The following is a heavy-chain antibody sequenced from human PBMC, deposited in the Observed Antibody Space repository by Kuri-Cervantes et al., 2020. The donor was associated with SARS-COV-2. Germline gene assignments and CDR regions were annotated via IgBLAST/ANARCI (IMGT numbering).Heavy chain of an antibody. J-gene: IGHJ3*02. Sequence: GSLRLSCTVSGGSISSGSYYWGWIRQPPGKGLEWIGSIYYSGSTYYNPSLKSRVTISVDTSSKQFSLNLSSVTAADTAVYYCARPSKLWLREGAFDIWGQGTMVTVSS. D-gene: IGHD5-18*01. V-gene: IGHV4-39*01. CDR3: ARPSKLWLREGAFDI. CDR2: IYYSGST. CDR1: GGSISSGSYY.